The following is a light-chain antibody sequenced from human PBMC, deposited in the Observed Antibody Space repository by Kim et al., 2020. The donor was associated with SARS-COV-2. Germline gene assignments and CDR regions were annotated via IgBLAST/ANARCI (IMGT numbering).Light chain of an antibody. CDR2: GAS. CDR1: QSVSSD. V-gene: IGKV3-15*01. CDR3: QQYNNWPYT. Sequence: EIVMTQSTATLSVSPGERATLSCRASQSVSSDLAWYQQKPGQAPRLLIYGASTRATGIPARFSGSGSGTVFALTISSLQSEDFAVYYCQQYNNWPYTFGQGTKLEI. J-gene: IGKJ2*01.